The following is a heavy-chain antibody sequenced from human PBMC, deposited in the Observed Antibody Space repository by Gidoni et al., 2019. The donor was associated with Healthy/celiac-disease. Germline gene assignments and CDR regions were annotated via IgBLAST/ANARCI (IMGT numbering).Heavy chain of an antibody. CDR2: ISSSGSTI. CDR3: ATGSLSGYYDSSGYPFDAFDI. Sequence: QAPGKGLEWVSYISSSGSTIYYADSVKGRFTISRDNAKNSLYLQMNSLRAEDTAVYYCATGSLSGYYDSSGYPFDAFDIWGQGTMVTVSS. D-gene: IGHD3-22*01. J-gene: IGHJ3*02. V-gene: IGHV3-11*01.